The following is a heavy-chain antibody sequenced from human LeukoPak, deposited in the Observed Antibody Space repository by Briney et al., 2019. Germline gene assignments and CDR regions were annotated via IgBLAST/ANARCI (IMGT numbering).Heavy chain of an antibody. CDR1: GFTFSTYA. CDR3: AKIRSAGSGPPLVFDY. Sequence: PGGSLRLSCAASGFTFSTYAMSWVRQAPGKGLECVSAICGSDGSRYYADSVKGRFTISRDNSKNTLYLQMNSLRGEDTAVYYCAKIRSAGSGPPLVFDYWGQGTLATVSS. J-gene: IGHJ4*02. V-gene: IGHV3-23*01. D-gene: IGHD6-19*01. CDR2: ICGSDGSR.